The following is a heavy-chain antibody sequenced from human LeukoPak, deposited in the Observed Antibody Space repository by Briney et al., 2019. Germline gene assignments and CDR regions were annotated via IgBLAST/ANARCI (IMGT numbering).Heavy chain of an antibody. CDR1: GFTFSTYW. Sequence: GGSLRLSCAASGFTFSTYWMSWVRQAPGKGLEWVANIKQDGSEKYYVDSVMGRFTISRDNAKNSLYLQMNGLRAEDTAVYYCARDPKGYCSSTSCYAFNYWGQGTLVTVSS. D-gene: IGHD2-2*01. J-gene: IGHJ4*02. V-gene: IGHV3-7*01. CDR2: IKQDGSEK. CDR3: ARDPKGYCSSTSCYAFNY.